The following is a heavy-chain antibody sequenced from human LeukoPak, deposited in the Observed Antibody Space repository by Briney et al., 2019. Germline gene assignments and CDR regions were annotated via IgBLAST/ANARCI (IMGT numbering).Heavy chain of an antibody. V-gene: IGHV3-23*01. CDR3: ARDVGVVMYDY. Sequence: GGSLRLSCAASGFTFSEYAMSWVRQTPGKGLEWVSTICGDCGNTHYADSVKGRFTISRDNSKNTMYLQMSSLRAEDSALYYCARDVGVVMYDYWGQGILVTVSS. D-gene: IGHD2-21*01. J-gene: IGHJ4*02. CDR1: GFTFSEYA. CDR2: ICGDCGNT.